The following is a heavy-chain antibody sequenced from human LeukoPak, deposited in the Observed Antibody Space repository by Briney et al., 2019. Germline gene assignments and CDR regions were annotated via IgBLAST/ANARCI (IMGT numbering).Heavy chain of an antibody. J-gene: IGHJ4*02. V-gene: IGHV1-2*06. D-gene: IGHD3-22*01. CDR1: GYTFTGYY. CDR3: ARDRYYYDSSGYYY. Sequence: ASVKVSCKASGYTFTGYYMHWVRQAPGQGLEWMGRINPNSGGTNYAQKFQGRVTMTRGTSTSTVYMELSSLRSEDTAVYYCARDRYYYDSSGYYYWGQGTLVTVSS. CDR2: INPNSGGT.